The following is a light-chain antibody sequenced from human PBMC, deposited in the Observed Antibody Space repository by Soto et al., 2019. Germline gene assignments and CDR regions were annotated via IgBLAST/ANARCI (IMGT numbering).Light chain of an antibody. CDR2: GAS. J-gene: IGKJ4*01. Sequence: EIVMTQSPATLSVSPGERATLSCRASQSVSSSLAWYQQKPGQAPRLLIYGASNRASGIPDRFSGGGSGTDFTLTISRLEPEDFAVYYCHQYGSSPLTFGGGTKVDIK. CDR3: HQYGSSPLT. CDR1: QSVSSS. V-gene: IGKV3-20*01.